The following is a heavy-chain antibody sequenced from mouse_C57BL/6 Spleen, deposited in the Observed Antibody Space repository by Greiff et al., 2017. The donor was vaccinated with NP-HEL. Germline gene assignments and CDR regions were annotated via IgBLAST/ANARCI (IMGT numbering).Heavy chain of an antibody. Sequence: EVMLVESEGGLVQPGSSMKLSCTASGFTFSDYYMAWVRQVPEKGLEWVANINYDGSSTYYLDSLKSRFIISRDNAKNILYLQMSSLKSEDTATYYCARDQESYPFAYWGQGTLVTVSA. CDR3: ARDQESYPFAY. V-gene: IGHV5-16*01. J-gene: IGHJ3*01. CDR1: GFTFSDYY. D-gene: IGHD3-2*02. CDR2: INYDGSST.